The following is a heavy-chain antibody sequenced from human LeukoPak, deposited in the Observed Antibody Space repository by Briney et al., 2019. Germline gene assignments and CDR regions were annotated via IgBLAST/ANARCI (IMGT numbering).Heavy chain of an antibody. V-gene: IGHV4-59*01. CDR1: GGSISSYY. CDR2: IYYSGST. CDR3: ARHWAMGAREGYYFDY. D-gene: IGHD1-26*01. J-gene: IGHJ4*02. Sequence: SETLSLTCTVSGGSISSYYWSWIRQPPGKGLEWIGYIYYSGSTNYNPSLKSRVTISVDTSKNQFSLKLSSVTAADTAVYYCARHWAMGAREGYYFDYWGQGTLVTVSS.